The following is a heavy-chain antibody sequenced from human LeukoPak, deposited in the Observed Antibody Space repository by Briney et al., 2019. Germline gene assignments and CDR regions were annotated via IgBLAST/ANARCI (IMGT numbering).Heavy chain of an antibody. J-gene: IGHJ4*02. Sequence: PSETLSLTCSVSGISVNTTYFWGWIRQAPGKGLEWIGSIYHTGTTDYNPSLKSRVTISVDTSKNQFSLKLSSVTAADTAVYYCARDNRGGDYWGQGTLVTVSS. V-gene: IGHV4-38-2*02. CDR1: GISVNTTYF. CDR3: ARDNRGGDY. CDR2: IYHTGTT. D-gene: IGHD3-16*01.